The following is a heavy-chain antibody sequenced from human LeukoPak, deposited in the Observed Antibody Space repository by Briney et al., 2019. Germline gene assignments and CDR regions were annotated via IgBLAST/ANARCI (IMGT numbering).Heavy chain of an antibody. CDR1: GYTFTSYG. J-gene: IGHJ3*02. D-gene: IGHD3-22*01. CDR3: AATSYNYDSSGYYWPDAFDI. CDR2: ISAYNGNT. V-gene: IGHV1-18*01. Sequence: ASVKVSCKASGYTFTSYGISWVRQAPGQGLEWMGWISAYNGNTNYAQKLQGRVTMPTDTSTSTAYMELRSLRSDDTAVYYCAATSYNYDSSGYYWPDAFDIWGQGTMVTVSS.